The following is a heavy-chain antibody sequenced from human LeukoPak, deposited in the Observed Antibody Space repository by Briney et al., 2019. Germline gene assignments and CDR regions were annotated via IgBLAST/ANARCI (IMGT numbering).Heavy chain of an antibody. D-gene: IGHD3-22*01. CDR2: ISGSGGST. V-gene: IGHV3-23*01. CDR1: GFTFSSYA. CDR3: AKKLVPYYYESSGYS. J-gene: IGHJ5*02. Sequence: PGGSLRLSCAASGFTFSSYAMSWVRQAPGKGLEWVSAISGSGGSTYYADSVKGRFTISRDNSKNMLYLQMNSLRAEDTAVYYCAKKLVPYYYESSGYSWGEGTLVTVSS.